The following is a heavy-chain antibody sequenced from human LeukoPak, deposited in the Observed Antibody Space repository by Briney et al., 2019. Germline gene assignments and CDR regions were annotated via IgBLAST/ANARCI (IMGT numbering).Heavy chain of an antibody. D-gene: IGHD2-2*01. V-gene: IGHV3-23*01. CDR3: AKTVLGGVVPAAIDY. J-gene: IGHJ4*02. CDR2: ISGSGGST. CDR1: GFTFSSYA. Sequence: GGSLRLSCAASGFTFSSYAMSWVRQAPGKGLEWVSAISGSGGSTYYADSVKGRFTISRDNSKNTLYLQMNSLRAEDTAVYYCAKTVLGGVVPAAIDYWGQGTLVTVSS.